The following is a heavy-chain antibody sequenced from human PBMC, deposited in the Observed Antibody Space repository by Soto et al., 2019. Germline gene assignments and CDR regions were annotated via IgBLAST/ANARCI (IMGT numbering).Heavy chain of an antibody. D-gene: IGHD2-2*01. J-gene: IGHJ5*02. V-gene: IGHV3-23*01. CDR3: ATDPSQFQLLGATWLDP. CDR1: GFTFSSYA. Sequence: EVQLLESGGGLVQPGGSLRLSCAASGFTFSSYAMSWVRQAPGKGLEWVSSVSGSGGSTYYADSVKGRFTISRDNSKNTLYLQMNSLRAEDTAVYYCATDPSQFQLLGATWLDPWGQGTLVIVSS. CDR2: VSGSGGST.